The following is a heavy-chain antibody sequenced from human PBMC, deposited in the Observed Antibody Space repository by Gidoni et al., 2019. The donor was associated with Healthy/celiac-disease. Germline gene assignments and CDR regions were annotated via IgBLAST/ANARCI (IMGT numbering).Heavy chain of an antibody. CDR3: AKDISPLYDILTGYYSAFDY. J-gene: IGHJ4*02. CDR2: ISWNSGSI. CDR1: GFTFDDYA. Sequence: EVQLVESGGGLVQPGRSLRLSCAASGFTFDDYAMHWVRQAPGKGLEWVSGISWNSGSIGYADSVKGRFTISRDNAKNSLYLQMNSLRAEDTALYYCAKDISPLYDILTGYYSAFDYWGQGTLVTVSS. V-gene: IGHV3-9*01. D-gene: IGHD3-9*01.